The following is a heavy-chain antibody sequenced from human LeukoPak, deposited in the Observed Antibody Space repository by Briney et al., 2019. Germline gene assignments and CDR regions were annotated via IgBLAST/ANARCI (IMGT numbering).Heavy chain of an antibody. CDR2: ISVYNGNT. V-gene: IGHV1-18*01. CDR1: GYTFTSYG. CDR3: ARNCGGDCYTNWFDP. D-gene: IGHD2-21*02. J-gene: IGHJ5*02. Sequence: ASVKVSRKASGYTFTSYGISWVRQAPGQGLEWMGWISVYNGNTNYAQKLQGRVTMTTDTSTSTAYMELRSLRSDDTAVYYCARNCGGDCYTNWFDPWGQGTLVTVSS.